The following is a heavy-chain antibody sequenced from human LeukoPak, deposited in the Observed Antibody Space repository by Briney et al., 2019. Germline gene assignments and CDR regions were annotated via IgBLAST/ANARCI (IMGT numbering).Heavy chain of an antibody. Sequence: PSETLSLTCTVSGYSISSGYYWGWIRQPPGKGLEWIGSIYHSGSTYYNPSLKSRVTISVDTSKNQFSLKLSSVTAADTAVYYCARVARGSSSDYWGQGTLVTVSS. CDR1: GYSISSGYY. V-gene: IGHV4-38-2*02. J-gene: IGHJ4*02. CDR3: ARVARGSSSDY. CDR2: IYHSGST. D-gene: IGHD6-6*01.